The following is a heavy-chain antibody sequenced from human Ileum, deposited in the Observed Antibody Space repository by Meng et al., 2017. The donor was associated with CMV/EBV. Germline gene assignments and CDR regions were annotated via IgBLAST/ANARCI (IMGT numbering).Heavy chain of an antibody. CDR3: AKDRRTLDAFDI. J-gene: IGHJ3*02. CDR2: ISGSAGGT. CDR1: GFTFSNYG. D-gene: IGHD2-2*01. Sequence: CAVSGFTFSNYGMSWVRQAPGKGLEWVSAISGSAGGTFYADSVKGRFTISRDNSKNTLYLQMNSLRAEDTALYFCAKDRRTLDAFDIWGQGSMVTVSS. V-gene: IGHV3-23*01.